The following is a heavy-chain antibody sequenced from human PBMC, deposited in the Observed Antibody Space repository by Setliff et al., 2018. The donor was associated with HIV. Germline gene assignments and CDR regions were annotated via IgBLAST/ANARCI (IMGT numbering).Heavy chain of an antibody. D-gene: IGHD1-1*01. Sequence: SETLSLTCSVSGGSISGSGPGYYWGWVRQPPGGGLEWIGSVYYSGSTYYNPSLRSRVTISVDTSKNQLSLRLTSLTAADTAVYYCARVFRNLPDYWGQGTLVTVSS. CDR1: GGSISGSGPGYY. CDR3: ARVFRNLPDY. CDR2: VYYSGST. V-gene: IGHV4-39*02. J-gene: IGHJ4*02.